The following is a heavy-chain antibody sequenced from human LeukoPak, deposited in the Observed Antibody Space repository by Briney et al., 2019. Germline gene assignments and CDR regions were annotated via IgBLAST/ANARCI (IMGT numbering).Heavy chain of an antibody. J-gene: IGHJ4*02. CDR2: ISGSGGST. Sequence: GGSLRLSCAASGFTFSSFAMSWVRQAPGKRLEWVSPISGSGGSTFYADSVKGRFTISRDNSKNTLYLQMNSLRAEDTAVYYCAKQGCSGGGCYFDYWGQGTLVTVSS. CDR1: GFTFSSFA. CDR3: AKQGCSGGGCYFDY. D-gene: IGHD2-15*01. V-gene: IGHV3-23*01.